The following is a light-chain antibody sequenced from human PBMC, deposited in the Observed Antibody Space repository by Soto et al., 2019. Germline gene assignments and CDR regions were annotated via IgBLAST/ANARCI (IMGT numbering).Light chain of an antibody. CDR2: GNS. CDR1: SSNIGAGYD. CDR3: QSYDSSLSGYV. V-gene: IGLV1-40*01. J-gene: IGLJ1*01. Sequence: QSVLTQPPSGSGAPGQRVTISCTGSSSNIGAGYDVHWYQQLPGTAPKLLIYGNSNRPSGVPDQFSGSKSGTSASLAITGLQAEDEADYYCQSYDSSLSGYVFGTGTKVTVL.